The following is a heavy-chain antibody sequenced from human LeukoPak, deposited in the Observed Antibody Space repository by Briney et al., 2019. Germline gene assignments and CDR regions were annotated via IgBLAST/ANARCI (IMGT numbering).Heavy chain of an antibody. J-gene: IGHJ4*02. V-gene: IGHV1-46*01. D-gene: IGHD6-19*01. CDR2: INPSGGST. CDR3: ARERLRTVSIAVADDFDY. Sequence: ASVKVSCKASGYTFTSYAMHWVRQAPGQRLEWMGIINPSGGSTSYAQKFQGRVIMTRDMSTSTVYMELSSLRSEDTAVYYCARERLRTVSIAVADDFDYWGQGTLVTVSS. CDR1: GYTFTSYA.